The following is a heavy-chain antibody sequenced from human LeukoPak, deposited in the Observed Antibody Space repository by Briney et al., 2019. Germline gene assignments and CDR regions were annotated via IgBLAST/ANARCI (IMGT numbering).Heavy chain of an antibody. J-gene: IGHJ4*02. CDR3: ARVRATYGSGVSYYFDY. CDR2: ISYDGSNK. Sequence: GGSLRLSCAASGFTFSSYAMHWVRQAPGKGLEWVAVISYDGSNKYYADSVKGRFTISRDNSKNTLYLQMNSLRAEDTAVYYCARVRATYGSGVSYYFDYWGQGTLVTVSS. CDR1: GFTFSSYA. V-gene: IGHV3-30-3*01. D-gene: IGHD3-10*01.